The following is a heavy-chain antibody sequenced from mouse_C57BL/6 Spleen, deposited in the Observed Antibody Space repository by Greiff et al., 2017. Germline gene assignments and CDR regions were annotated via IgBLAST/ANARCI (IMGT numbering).Heavy chain of an antibody. CDR3: ARRTGTPFAY. J-gene: IGHJ3*01. CDR2: IDPSDSYT. D-gene: IGHD4-1*01. Sequence: QVQLQQPGAELVKPGASVKLSCKASGYTFTSYWMQWVKQRPGQGLEWIGEIDPSDSYTNYNQKFKGKATLTVDTSSSTAYMQLSSLTSEDSAVYYCARRTGTPFAYWGQGTLVTVSA. V-gene: IGHV1-50*01. CDR1: GYTFTSYW.